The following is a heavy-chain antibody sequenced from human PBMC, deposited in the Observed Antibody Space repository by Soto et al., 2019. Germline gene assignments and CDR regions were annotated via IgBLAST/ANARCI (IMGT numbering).Heavy chain of an antibody. V-gene: IGHV3-23*01. J-gene: IGHJ5*01. CDR2: ISRTGDSA. CDR1: GFRFSDYA. D-gene: IGHD3-22*01. Sequence: GGSLRLPCAASGFRFSDYAISWVRQAPRKGLEWVSSISRTGDSAYYADSVKGRFAISRDRSKNRLSLQMNSLRVEDTAVYYCAKGPDGSGYYHNWFDSWGQGTLVTVSS. CDR3: AKGPDGSGYYHNWFDS.